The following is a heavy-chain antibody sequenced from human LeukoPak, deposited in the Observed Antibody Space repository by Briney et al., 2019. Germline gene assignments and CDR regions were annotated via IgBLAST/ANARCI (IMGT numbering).Heavy chain of an antibody. CDR3: ARSLYGSGSLYYFDY. D-gene: IGHD3-10*01. CDR1: GASIGSFY. J-gene: IGHJ4*02. Sequence: SETLSLTCSVSGASIGSFYWSWIRQPAGKGLEWIGRLYKGGDTNYSPSLRSRVTVSADTAKNQFSLIVSSVTAADTAMYYCARSLYGSGSLYYFDYWGQGTLVTVSS. V-gene: IGHV4-4*07. CDR2: LYKGGDT.